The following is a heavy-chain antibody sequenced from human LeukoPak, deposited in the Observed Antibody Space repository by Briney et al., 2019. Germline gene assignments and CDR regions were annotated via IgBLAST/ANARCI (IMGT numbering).Heavy chain of an antibody. Sequence: SETLSLTCAVYGGSFSGYYWSWIRQPPGKGLEWIGEINHSGSTNYNPSLKSRVTISVDTSKNQFSLKLSSVTAADTAVYYCARPLYGSGSQGAFDIWGQGTMVTVSS. CDR1: GGSFSGYY. D-gene: IGHD3-10*01. V-gene: IGHV4-34*01. CDR3: ARPLYGSGSQGAFDI. J-gene: IGHJ3*02. CDR2: INHSGST.